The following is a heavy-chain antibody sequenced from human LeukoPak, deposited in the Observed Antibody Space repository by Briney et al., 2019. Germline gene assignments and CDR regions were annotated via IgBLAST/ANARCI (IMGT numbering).Heavy chain of an antibody. J-gene: IGHJ4*02. CDR1: EDCVSTNRGG. CDR3: ARDRYDKNFDY. V-gene: IGHV6-1*01. D-gene: IGHD3-22*01. Sequence: SQTLSLTCAISEDCVSTNRGGWNWIRQSPSRGLEWLGRTYFRSKWYTDYSLSVKSRISIIPDTSNNQFSLQLNSVSPEDTAVYYCARDRYDKNFDYWGQGTLVTVSS. CDR2: TYFRSKWYT.